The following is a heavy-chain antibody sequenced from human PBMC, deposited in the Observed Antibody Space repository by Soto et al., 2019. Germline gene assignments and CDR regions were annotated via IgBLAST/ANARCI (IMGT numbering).Heavy chain of an antibody. D-gene: IGHD6-19*01. V-gene: IGHV3-9*01. CDR1: GFTFDDYA. J-gene: IGHJ3*02. CDR2: ISWNSGSI. CDR3: ARIHLSSIAVAGTPLDI. Sequence: EVQLVESGGGLVQPGRSLRLSCAASGFTFDDYAMHWVRQAPGKGLEWVSGISWNSGSIGYADSVKGRFTISRDNAKKSLYLQMNSLRAEDTALYYCARIHLSSIAVAGTPLDIWGQGTMVTVSS.